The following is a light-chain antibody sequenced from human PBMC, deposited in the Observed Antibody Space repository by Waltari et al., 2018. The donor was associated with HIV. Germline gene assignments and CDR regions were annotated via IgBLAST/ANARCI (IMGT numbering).Light chain of an antibody. V-gene: IGLV1-44*01. J-gene: IGLJ2*01. Sequence: QSVLPQPPSASGTPEQRVTIPCSGRPPHLGRNTVSWFQQFPGTAPKVLIYGKNQRPSGVPDRFSGSKSGTSASLAISGLQSEDEADYYCASWDDSLNGPVFGGGTKLTVV. CDR2: GKN. CDR3: ASWDDSLNGPV. CDR1: PPHLGRNT.